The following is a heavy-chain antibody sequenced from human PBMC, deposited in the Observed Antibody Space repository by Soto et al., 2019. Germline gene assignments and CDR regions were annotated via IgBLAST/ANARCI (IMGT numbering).Heavy chain of an antibody. V-gene: IGHV4-59*08. CDR3: ARLGYSYGSYDYYYYMDV. D-gene: IGHD5-18*01. CDR2: IYYSGST. Sequence: SETLSLTCTVSGGSISSYYWSRIRQPPGKGLEWIGYIYYSGSTNYNPSLKSRVTISVDTSKNQFSLKLSSVTAADTAVYYCARLGYSYGSYDYYYYMDVWGKGTTVTVSS. CDR1: GGSISSYY. J-gene: IGHJ6*03.